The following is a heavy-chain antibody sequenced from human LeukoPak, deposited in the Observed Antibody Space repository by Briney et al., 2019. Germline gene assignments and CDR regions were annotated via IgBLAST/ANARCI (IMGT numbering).Heavy chain of an antibody. D-gene: IGHD3-16*02. CDR2: ISYDRSNK. J-gene: IGHJ4*02. CDR1: GFTFSSYA. CDR3: ARENQDYVWGSYRSSLDY. Sequence: GGSLTLSCAASGFTFSSYAMHGVRQAPGKGLEGGAVISYDRSNKYYADSVKGRFTISRDNSKNTLYLQMNSLRAEDTAVYYCARENQDYVWGSYRSSLDYWGQGTLGTVSS. V-gene: IGHV3-30-3*01.